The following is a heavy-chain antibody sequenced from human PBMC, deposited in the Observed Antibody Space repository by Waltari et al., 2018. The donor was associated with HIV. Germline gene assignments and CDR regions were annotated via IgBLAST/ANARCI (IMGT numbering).Heavy chain of an antibody. Sequence: QVQLQESGSGLVKPSETLSLTCTVSGGSISSYYWSWIRQPPGKGLEWIGYIYYSGSTNYNPSLKCRVTISVDTSKNQFSLKLSSVTAADTAVYYCARDRDFWSGHYYYYGMDVWGQGTTVTVSS. J-gene: IGHJ6*02. CDR1: GGSISSYY. CDR3: ARDRDFWSGHYYYYGMDV. V-gene: IGHV4-59*01. D-gene: IGHD3-3*01. CDR2: IYYSGST.